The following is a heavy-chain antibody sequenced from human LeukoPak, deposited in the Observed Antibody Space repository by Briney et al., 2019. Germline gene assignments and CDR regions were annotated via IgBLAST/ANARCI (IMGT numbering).Heavy chain of an antibody. J-gene: IGHJ5*02. D-gene: IGHD5/OR15-5a*01. V-gene: IGHV4-61*02. Sequence: PSETLSLTCTVSGGSISSGSYYWSWIRQPAGKGLEWIGRIYTSGSTNYNPSLKGRVTIPVDTSKTQFSLKLSSVTAADTAVYYCARSHPLRSGGPGSWFDPWGQRNPVTVSS. CDR1: GGSISSGSYY. CDR2: IYTSGST. CDR3: ARSHPLRSGGPGSWFDP.